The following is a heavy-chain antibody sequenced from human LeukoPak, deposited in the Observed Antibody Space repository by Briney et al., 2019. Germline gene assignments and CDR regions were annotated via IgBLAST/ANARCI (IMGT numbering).Heavy chain of an antibody. CDR2: ISGSGGST. V-gene: IGHV3-23*01. CDR1: GFTFSSYA. D-gene: IGHD3-3*01. Sequence: PGGSLRLSCAASGFTFSSYAMSWVRQAPGKGLEWVSAISGSGGSTYYADSVKGRFTISRDNPKNTLYLQMNSLRAEDTAVYYCAKGGFWSGPNDYFDYWGQGTLATVSS. CDR3: AKGGFWSGPNDYFDY. J-gene: IGHJ4*02.